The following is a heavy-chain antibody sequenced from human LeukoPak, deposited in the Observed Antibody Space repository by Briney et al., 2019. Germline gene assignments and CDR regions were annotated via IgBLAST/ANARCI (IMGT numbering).Heavy chain of an antibody. CDR1: GFTFSSYW. D-gene: IGHD3-22*01. V-gene: IGHV3-7*01. J-gene: IGHJ4*02. Sequence: GGSLRLSCAASGFTFSSYWMTWVRQAPGKGLEWVVNIKQDGSEKYYVDSVKGRFTISRDNAKNSLYLQMNSLRAEDTAVYYCASFSGYYYYFDYWGQGTLVTVSS. CDR2: IKQDGSEK. CDR3: ASFSGYYYYFDY.